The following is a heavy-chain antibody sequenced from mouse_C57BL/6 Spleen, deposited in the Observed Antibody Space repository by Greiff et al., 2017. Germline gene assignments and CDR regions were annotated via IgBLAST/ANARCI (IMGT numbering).Heavy chain of an antibody. CDR1: GFTFSSYA. Sequence: EVKLVESGGGLVKPGGSLKLSCAASGFTFSSYAMSWVRQTPEKRLEWVATISDGGSYTYYPDNVKGRFTISRDNAKNNLYLQMSHLKSEDTAMYYCARDRSMVTYFDYWGQGTTLTVSS. CDR3: ARDRSMVTYFDY. J-gene: IGHJ2*01. V-gene: IGHV5-4*01. CDR2: ISDGGSYT. D-gene: IGHD2-1*01.